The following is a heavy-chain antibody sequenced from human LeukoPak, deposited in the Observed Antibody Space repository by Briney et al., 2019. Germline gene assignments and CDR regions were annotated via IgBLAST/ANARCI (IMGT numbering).Heavy chain of an antibody. CDR1: GLTFSDFS. D-gene: IGHD3-10*01. J-gene: IGHJ4*02. V-gene: IGHV3-74*01. Sequence: GGSLRLSCAATGLTFSDFSMAWVRQAPGKGLVWVSRINTDGSTTTYADSVKGRFTISRDDAKNTLYLQMDSLRAEDTAVYYCARVAAGTGSFDYWGQGTLVTVSS. CDR2: INTDGSTT. CDR3: ARVAAGTGSFDY.